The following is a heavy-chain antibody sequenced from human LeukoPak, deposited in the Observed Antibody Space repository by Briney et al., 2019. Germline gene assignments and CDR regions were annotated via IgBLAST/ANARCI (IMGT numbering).Heavy chain of an antibody. Sequence: PSETLSLTCAVSGGSISSGGYSWSWIRQPPGKGLEWIGYIYYSGSTYYNPSLKSRVTISVDTSKNQFSLKLSPVTAADTAVYYCARYCSSTSSSGDENWGQGTLVTVSS. CDR1: GGSISSGGYS. V-gene: IGHV4-30-4*07. CDR2: IYYSGST. J-gene: IGHJ4*02. CDR3: ARYCSSTSSSGDEN. D-gene: IGHD2-2*01.